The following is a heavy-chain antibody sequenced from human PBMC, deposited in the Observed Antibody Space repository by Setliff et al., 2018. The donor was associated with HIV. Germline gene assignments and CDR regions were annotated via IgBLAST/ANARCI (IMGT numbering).Heavy chain of an antibody. Sequence: GGSLRLSCTASGFNLFGYGMHWVRQAPGKGLEWVAFINFDGSNKYFADSVKGRFTISRDNAKNSLYLQMNSLRAEDTAVYYCASVLRYYGSGSYPFGYWGQGTLVTVSS. CDR1: GFNLFGYG. CDR2: INFDGSNK. CDR3: ASVLRYYGSGSYPFGY. D-gene: IGHD3-10*01. J-gene: IGHJ4*02. V-gene: IGHV3-33*08.